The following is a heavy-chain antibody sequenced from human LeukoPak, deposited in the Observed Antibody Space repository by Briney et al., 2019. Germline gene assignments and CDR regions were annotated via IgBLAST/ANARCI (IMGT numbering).Heavy chain of an antibody. CDR1: GGSISSYY. Sequence: PSETLSLTCTVSGGSISSYYWSWIRQPPGKGLEWIGEINHSGSTNYNPSLKSRVTISVDTSKNQFSLKLSSVTAADTAVYYCARSRGYSYGLRYWGQGTLVTVSS. D-gene: IGHD5-18*01. CDR3: ARSRGYSYGLRY. CDR2: INHSGST. J-gene: IGHJ4*02. V-gene: IGHV4-34*01.